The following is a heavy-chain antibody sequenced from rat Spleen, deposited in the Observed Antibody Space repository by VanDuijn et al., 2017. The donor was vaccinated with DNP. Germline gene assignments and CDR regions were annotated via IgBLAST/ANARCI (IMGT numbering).Heavy chain of an antibody. CDR1: GFTFSDFN. J-gene: IGHJ4*01. Sequence: EVQLVESGGGLVQPGRSLNLSCGASGFTFSDFNVAWIRQAPTKGLEWVASISPSGGSTYYRDSVKGRFTISSDNAKSTLYLQMDSLRSEDTATYYCATLTIAAAYAMDAWGQGTSVTVSS. V-gene: IGHV5-19*01. CDR3: ATLTIAAAYAMDA. D-gene: IGHD1-2*01. CDR2: ISPSGGST.